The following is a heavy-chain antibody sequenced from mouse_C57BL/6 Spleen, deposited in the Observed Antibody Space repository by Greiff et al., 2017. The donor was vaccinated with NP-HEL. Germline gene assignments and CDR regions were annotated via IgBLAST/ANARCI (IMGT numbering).Heavy chain of an antibody. V-gene: IGHV1-54*01. Sequence: QVQLKQSGAELVRPGTSVKVSCKASGYAFTNYLIEWVKQRPGQGLEWIGVINPGSGGTNYNEKFKGKATLTADKSSSTAYMQLSSLTSEDSAVYFCASRGGDFDYWGQGTTLTVSS. J-gene: IGHJ2*01. CDR3: ASRGGDFDY. CDR1: GYAFTNYL. CDR2: INPGSGGT.